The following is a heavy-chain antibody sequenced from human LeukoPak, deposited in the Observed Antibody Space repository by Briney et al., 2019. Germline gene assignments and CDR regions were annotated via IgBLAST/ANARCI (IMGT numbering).Heavy chain of an antibody. CDR1: GLTFSTQA. CDR2: ISGSGGST. J-gene: IGHJ4*02. V-gene: IGHV3-23*01. Sequence: GGSLRLSCAASGLTFSTQAMSWVRQAPGKGLEWVSAISGSGGSTYYADSVKGRFTISRDNSKNTLYLQMNSLRAEDTAVYYCAKLIAAASNRNFDYWGQGTLVTVSS. CDR3: AKLIAAASNRNFDY. D-gene: IGHD6-13*01.